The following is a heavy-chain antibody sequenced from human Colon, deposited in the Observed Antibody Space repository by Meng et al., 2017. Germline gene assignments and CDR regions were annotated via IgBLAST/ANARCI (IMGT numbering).Heavy chain of an antibody. CDR1: GFTFSSYW. V-gene: IGHV3-7*01. Sequence: LSLTCAASGFTFSSYWMSWVRQAPGKGLEWVANIKQDGSEKYYVDSVKGRFTISRDNAKNSLYLQMNSLRAEDTAVYYCARYSSSWYEEGYWGQGTLVTVSS. CDR3: ARYSSSWYEEGY. D-gene: IGHD6-13*01. CDR2: IKQDGSEK. J-gene: IGHJ4*02.